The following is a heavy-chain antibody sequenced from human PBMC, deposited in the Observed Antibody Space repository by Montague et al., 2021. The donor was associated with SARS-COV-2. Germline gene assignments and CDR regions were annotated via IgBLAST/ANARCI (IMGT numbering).Heavy chain of an antibody. CDR1: GGSISGDNR. V-gene: IGHV4-4*02. CDR3: ARRITMVRGATKRNNWFDP. Sequence: SETLSLTCAVSGGSISGDNRWSWVRQSPGKGLEWIGEIFHSGSTNYNPSLKSRVTMPVDKSKNDFSLKLSPVTAADTAMYYCARRITMVRGATKRNNWFDPWGRGILVTVSS. J-gene: IGHJ5*02. D-gene: IGHD3-10*01. CDR2: IFHSGST.